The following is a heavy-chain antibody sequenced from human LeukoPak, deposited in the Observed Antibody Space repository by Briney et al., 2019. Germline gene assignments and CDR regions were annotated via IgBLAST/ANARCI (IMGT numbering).Heavy chain of an antibody. CDR1: GLTFGTYW. CDR2: INSDGGTT. V-gene: IGHV3-74*01. J-gene: IGHJ4*02. Sequence: PGGSLRLPCGASGLTFGTYWMHWVRQAPGKGLVWVSGINSDGGTTTYADSVKGRFTISRDNAKNTLYLQMNNLRAEDTAIYYCATDSYVSGSYYRLFYWGQGTLVTVSS. D-gene: IGHD3-10*01. CDR3: ATDSYVSGSYYRLFY.